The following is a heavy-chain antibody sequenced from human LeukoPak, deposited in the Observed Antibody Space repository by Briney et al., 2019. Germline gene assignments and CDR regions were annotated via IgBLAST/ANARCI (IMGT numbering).Heavy chain of an antibody. CDR3: AEGFYDNSASGVFDI. Sequence: GGSLRLSCAASGFTFSSFATSWVRQAPGKGLEWVSGISASGGSTYYADSVKGRFTISRDNSKNTLYLQMNSLRAEDTAVYYCAEGFYDNSASGVFDIWGQGTMVTVSS. CDR2: ISASGGST. V-gene: IGHV3-23*01. J-gene: IGHJ3*02. CDR1: GFTFSSFA. D-gene: IGHD3-22*01.